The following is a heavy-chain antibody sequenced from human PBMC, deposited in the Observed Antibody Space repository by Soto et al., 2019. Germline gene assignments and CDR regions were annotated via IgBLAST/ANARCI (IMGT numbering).Heavy chain of an antibody. V-gene: IGHV3-7*01. CDR2: IKQDGSQK. CDR1: GFTFSNFW. D-gene: IGHD6-19*01. J-gene: IGHJ5*02. Sequence: EVQLVEAGGGLVQPGGSLRLSCEASGFTFSNFWMTWVRQAPGKGLEWVANIKQDGSQKYHVDSVKGRFTISRDNAKTSLHLQMNAVRAEATAVYYCARTGRVAVAGEGDSWGQGTLVTVSS. CDR3: ARTGRVAVAGEGDS.